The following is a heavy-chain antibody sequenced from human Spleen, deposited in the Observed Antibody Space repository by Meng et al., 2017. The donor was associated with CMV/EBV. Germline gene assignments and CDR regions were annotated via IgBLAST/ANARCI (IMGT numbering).Heavy chain of an antibody. D-gene: IGHD1-1*01. CDR3: ARGFTGG. V-gene: IGHV1-18*04. CDR2: ISAYNGDT. Sequence: ASVKVSCKASGYTFTTYAISWVRQAPGQGLQWMGWISAYNGDTNYAQNVQDRVTMTTDTSTSTAYMELRSLRSDDTAVYYCARGFTGGWGQGTLVTVSS. J-gene: IGHJ4*02. CDR1: GYTFTTYA.